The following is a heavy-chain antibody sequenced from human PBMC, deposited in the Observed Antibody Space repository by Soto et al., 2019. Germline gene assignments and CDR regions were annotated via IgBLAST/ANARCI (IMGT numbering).Heavy chain of an antibody. CDR2: IYHSGST. V-gene: IGHV4-30-2*01. CDR3: ARVVVVAASLGMDV. D-gene: IGHD2-15*01. Sequence: SETLSLTCAVSGGSISSGGYSWSWIRQPPGKGLEWIGYIYHSGSTYYSPSLKSRVTISVDTSKNQFSLKLSSVTAADTAVYYCARVVVVAASLGMDVWGQGTTVTVSS. CDR1: GGSISSGGYS. J-gene: IGHJ6*02.